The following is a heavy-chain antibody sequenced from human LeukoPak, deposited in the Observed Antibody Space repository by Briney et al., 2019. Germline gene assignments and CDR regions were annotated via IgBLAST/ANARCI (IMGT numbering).Heavy chain of an antibody. CDR1: GGALSGYY. J-gene: IGHJ5*02. CDR2: INHSGST. V-gene: IGHV4-34*01. Sequence: PSETLSLTCAVYGGALSGYYWSWIRQPPGKGLEWIGEINHSGSTNYNPSLKSRVTISVDTSKNQFSLRLSSVTAADTAVYYCARVSDLAAAGTFDHWGQGTLVTVSS. D-gene: IGHD6-13*01. CDR3: ARVSDLAAAGTFDH.